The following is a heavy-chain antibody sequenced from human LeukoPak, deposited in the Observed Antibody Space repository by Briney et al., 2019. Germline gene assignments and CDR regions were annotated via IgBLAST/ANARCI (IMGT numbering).Heavy chain of an antibody. V-gene: IGHV5-51*01. J-gene: IGHJ6*03. D-gene: IGHD5-12*01. Sequence: GESLKISCKGSGYSFTSYWIGWVRQMPGKGLEWMGIIYPGDSDTRYSPSFQGQVTISADKSISTAYLQWSSLKASDTAMYYCARRVSGYDFKGYYYYYMDVWGKGTTVTVSS. CDR1: GYSFTSYW. CDR3: ARRVSGYDFKGYYYYYMDV. CDR2: IYPGDSDT.